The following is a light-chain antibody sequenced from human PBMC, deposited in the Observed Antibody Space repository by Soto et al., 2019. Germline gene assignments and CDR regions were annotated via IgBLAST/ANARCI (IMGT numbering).Light chain of an antibody. CDR1: SSDVGNYNF. V-gene: IGLV2-23*01. CDR2: EDS. CDR3: SSYARDRICV. Sequence: QSVLTQPASVSGSPGQSITISCAATSSDVGNYNFVSWYQHHPGKGPKLMIYEDSQRPSGVSDRFSGSKSGNTASLTISGLQAEDEADYHCSSYARDRICVFGGGTKVTVL. J-gene: IGLJ1*01.